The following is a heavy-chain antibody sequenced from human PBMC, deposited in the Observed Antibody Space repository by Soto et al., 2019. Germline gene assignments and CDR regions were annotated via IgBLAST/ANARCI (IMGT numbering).Heavy chain of an antibody. J-gene: IGHJ4*02. Sequence: QVQLVQSGAEVKKPGASVKVSCKASGYTFTSYYMHWVRQAPGQGLEWMGIINPSGGSTSYAQKFQGRVTMTRDTSTSTVHTELSSMRSEDTAVYYCARGRGVLRLLEWLPKGGTFDYWGQGTLVTVSS. CDR1: GYTFTSYY. D-gene: IGHD3-3*01. CDR2: INPSGGST. CDR3: ARGRGVLRLLEWLPKGGTFDY. V-gene: IGHV1-46*01.